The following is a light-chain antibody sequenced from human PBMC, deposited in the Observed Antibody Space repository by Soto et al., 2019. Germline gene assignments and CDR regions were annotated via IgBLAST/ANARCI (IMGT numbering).Light chain of an antibody. CDR2: GAS. Sequence: EIVLTQSPGTLSLSPGERATLSCSASQSVSGSSLAWYQHKPGQPPRLLIYGASSRATGIPDRFSGSGSGTDFTLTISRLEPEDFAVYYCQQYGSSPHTFGQGTKVDIK. CDR3: QQYGSSPHT. J-gene: IGKJ1*01. V-gene: IGKV3-20*01. CDR1: QSVSGSS.